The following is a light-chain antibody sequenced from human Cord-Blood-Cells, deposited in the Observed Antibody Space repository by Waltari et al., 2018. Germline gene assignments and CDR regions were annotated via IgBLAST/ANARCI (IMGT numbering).Light chain of an antibody. Sequence: DIQITQSPSSLSASVGDRVTITCQASKDISNYLNCYQQKPEKAPKLLIYDASNLETGVPTRCSGSGSGTDCIFTISIRQPEDIATYYWQQYDNLWTFVQGTKVEIK. CDR2: DAS. J-gene: IGKJ1*01. CDR3: QQYDNLWT. V-gene: IGKV1-33*01. CDR1: KDISNY.